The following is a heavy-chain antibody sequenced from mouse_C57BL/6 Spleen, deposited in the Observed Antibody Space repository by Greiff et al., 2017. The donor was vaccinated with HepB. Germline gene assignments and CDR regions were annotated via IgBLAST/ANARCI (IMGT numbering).Heavy chain of an antibody. Sequence: VHLVESGAELVRPGASVTLSCKASGYTFTDYEMHWVKQTPVHGLEWIGAIDPETGGTAYNQKFKGKAILTADKSSSTAYMELRSLTSEDSAVYYCTRDGTGYYAMDYWGQGTSVTVSS. CDR2: IDPETGGT. CDR1: GYTFTDYE. V-gene: IGHV1-15*01. J-gene: IGHJ4*01. CDR3: TRDGTGYYAMDY. D-gene: IGHD4-1*01.